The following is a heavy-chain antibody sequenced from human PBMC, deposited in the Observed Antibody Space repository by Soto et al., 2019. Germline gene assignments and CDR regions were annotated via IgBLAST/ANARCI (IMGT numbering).Heavy chain of an antibody. Sequence: PSETLSLTCTVSGGSISSGDYYWSWIRQPPGKGLEWIGYIYYSGSTYYNPSLKSRVTISVDTSKNQFSLKLSSVTAADTAVYYCARAHINYYDSTAYYPLDMVSWGQGPTVTAPQ. J-gene: IGHJ6*01. CDR1: GGSISSGDYY. CDR2: IYYSGST. CDR3: ARAHINYYDSTAYYPLDMVS. V-gene: IGHV4-30-4*01. D-gene: IGHD3-22*01.